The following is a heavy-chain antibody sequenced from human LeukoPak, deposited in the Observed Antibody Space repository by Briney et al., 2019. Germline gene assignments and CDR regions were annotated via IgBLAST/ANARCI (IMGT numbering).Heavy chain of an antibody. CDR3: ARDFWGHTGGPGDY. J-gene: IGHJ4*02. Sequence: GGSLRLSCAASGLTFSSYSMNWVRQAPGKGLEWVSSISSSSSYIYYADSVKGRFTISRDNAKNSLYLQMNSLRAEDTAVYYCARDFWGHTGGPGDYWGQGTLVTVSS. D-gene: IGHD7-27*01. V-gene: IGHV3-21*01. CDR1: GLTFSSYS. CDR2: ISSSSSYI.